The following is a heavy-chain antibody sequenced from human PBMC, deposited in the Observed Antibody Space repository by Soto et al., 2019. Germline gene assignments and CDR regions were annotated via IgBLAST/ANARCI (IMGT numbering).Heavy chain of an antibody. CDR1: GFTFSSYS. CDR2: ISSSSSTI. J-gene: IGHJ4*02. D-gene: IGHD3-22*01. Sequence: EVQLVESGGGLVQPGGSLRLSCAASGFTFSSYSMNWVRQAPGKGLEWVSYISSSSSTIYYADSVKGRFTISRDNAKNSLYLQMNSVRAEDTAVYSCAREGEVDSSGYYYGIDYWGQGTLVTVSS. V-gene: IGHV3-48*01. CDR3: AREGEVDSSGYYYGIDY.